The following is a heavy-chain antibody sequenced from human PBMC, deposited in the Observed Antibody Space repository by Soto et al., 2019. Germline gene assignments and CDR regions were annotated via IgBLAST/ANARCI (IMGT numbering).Heavy chain of an antibody. CDR1: GYTFTSYG. V-gene: IGHV1-18*01. J-gene: IGHJ5*02. Sequence: QVQLVQSGAEVKKPGASVKVSCKASGYTFTSYGISWVRQAPGQGLEWMGWISAYNGNTNYAQKLQGKVTMTTDTSTSTAYMELRRLRFDDTAVYYCARDRVCSSTSCYEAWFDPWGQGTLVTVSS. CDR3: ARDRVCSSTSCYEAWFDP. CDR2: ISAYNGNT. D-gene: IGHD2-2*01.